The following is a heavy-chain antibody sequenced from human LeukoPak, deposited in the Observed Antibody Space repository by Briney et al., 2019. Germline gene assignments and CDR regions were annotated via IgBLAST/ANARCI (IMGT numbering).Heavy chain of an antibody. Sequence: QPGGSLRLSCAASGFTFIDYDMHWVRQVIGKGLEWASAIGIRGDTHYSGSVKGRFTISRENAESSLYLQMNSLRAEDTAVYYCARGGIQVSGIDEFDYWGQGTLVTVSS. D-gene: IGHD6-19*01. J-gene: IGHJ4*02. CDR3: ARGGIQVSGIDEFDY. CDR1: GFTFIDYD. V-gene: IGHV3-13*01. CDR2: IGIRGDT.